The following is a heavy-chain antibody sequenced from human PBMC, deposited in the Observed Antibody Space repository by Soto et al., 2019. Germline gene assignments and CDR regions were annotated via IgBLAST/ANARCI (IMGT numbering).Heavy chain of an antibody. CDR3: ARDRIWFGGKTAYYGMDV. CDR2: INWNGGST. CDR1: GFTFDDYG. D-gene: IGHD3-10*01. J-gene: IGHJ6*02. Sequence: GGSLRLSCAASGFTFDDYGMSWVRQAPGKGLEWVSGINWNGGSTGYADSVKGRFTISRDNAKNSLYLQMNSLRAEDTALYYCARDRIWFGGKTAYYGMDVWGQGTTVTVSS. V-gene: IGHV3-20*04.